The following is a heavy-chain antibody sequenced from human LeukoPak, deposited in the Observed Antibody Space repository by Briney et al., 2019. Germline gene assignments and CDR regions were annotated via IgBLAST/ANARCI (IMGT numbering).Heavy chain of an antibody. Sequence: GGSLRLSCAASGFTFSSYWMHWVRQAPGKGLVWVSRINSDGSSTSYADSVKGRFTISRDNSKNTLYLQMNSLRAEDTAVYYCAKDSYYYDSSGYPSEYFQHWGQGTLVTVSS. CDR2: INSDGSST. V-gene: IGHV3-74*01. CDR1: GFTFSSYW. D-gene: IGHD3-22*01. J-gene: IGHJ1*01. CDR3: AKDSYYYDSSGYPSEYFQH.